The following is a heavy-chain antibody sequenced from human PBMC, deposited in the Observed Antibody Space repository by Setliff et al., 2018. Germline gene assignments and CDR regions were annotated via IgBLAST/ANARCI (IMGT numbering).Heavy chain of an antibody. CDR2: INAGNGNT. J-gene: IGHJ3*02. D-gene: IGHD3-3*01. CDR1: GYTFTSYA. CDR3: ARVSDDFWSGYYILGAFDI. V-gene: IGHV1-3*01. Sequence: ASVKVSCKASGYTFTSYAMHWVRQAPGQRLEWMGWINAGNGNTKYSQKFQGRVTITRDTSASTAYMELSSLRSEGTAVYYCARVSDDFWSGYYILGAFDIWGQGTMVTVSS.